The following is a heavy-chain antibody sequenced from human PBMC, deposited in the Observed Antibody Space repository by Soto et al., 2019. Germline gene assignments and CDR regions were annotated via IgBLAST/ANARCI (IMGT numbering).Heavy chain of an antibody. CDR2: INDDGGST. V-gene: IGHV3-74*01. CDR3: ARGLGERPNRGIDYHYGMDV. CDR1: TFTFSSYW. J-gene: IGHJ6*02. D-gene: IGHD5-12*01. Sequence: EVQLVESGGGLVQPGGSLRLSCAASTFTFSSYWMHWARQTPGKGLVWVSRINDDGGSTSYADSAKGRFTISRDNAKNTLYLQMNTLRAEDTGVYYCARGLGERPNRGIDYHYGMDVWGQGTTVTVSS.